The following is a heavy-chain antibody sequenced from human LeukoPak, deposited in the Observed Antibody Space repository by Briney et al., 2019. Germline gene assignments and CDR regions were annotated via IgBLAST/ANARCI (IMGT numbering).Heavy chain of an antibody. CDR3: ARDGYSSGWYGPDY. D-gene: IGHD6-19*01. Sequence: GGSLRLSCAASGFTFSSYGMHWVRQAPGKELEWVAVMWYDGSNKYYADSVKGRFTISRDNSKNTLYLQMNSLRAEDTAVYYCARDGYSSGWYGPDYWGQGTLVTVCS. V-gene: IGHV3-33*01. J-gene: IGHJ4*02. CDR1: GFTFSSYG. CDR2: MWYDGSNK.